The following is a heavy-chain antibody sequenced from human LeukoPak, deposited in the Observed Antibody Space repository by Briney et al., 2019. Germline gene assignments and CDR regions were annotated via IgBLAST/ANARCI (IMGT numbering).Heavy chain of an antibody. CDR3: ARGKIVVVPAATLDY. CDR1: GGSISSSNW. D-gene: IGHD2-2*01. CDR2: IYHSGST. V-gene: IGHV4-4*02. J-gene: IGHJ4*02. Sequence: PSETLSLTCAVSGGSISSSNWWSWVRQPPGKGLEWIGEIYHSGSTNYNPSLKSRVTMSVDRSKNQFSLKLSSVTAADTAVYYCARGKIVVVPAATLDYWGQGTLVTVSS.